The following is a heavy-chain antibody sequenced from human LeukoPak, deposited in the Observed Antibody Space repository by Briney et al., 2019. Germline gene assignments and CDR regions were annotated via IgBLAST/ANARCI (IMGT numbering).Heavy chain of an antibody. CDR3: LWFGETHAW. D-gene: IGHD3-10*01. Sequence: GGSLRLSCAASGFTFSSYGMHWVRQAPGKGLEWVAVISYDGSNKYYADSVKGRFTISRDNSKNTLYLQMNSLRAEDTAVYYCLWFGETHAWWGQGTLVTVSS. CDR2: ISYDGSNK. J-gene: IGHJ4*02. CDR1: GFTFSSYG. V-gene: IGHV3-30*03.